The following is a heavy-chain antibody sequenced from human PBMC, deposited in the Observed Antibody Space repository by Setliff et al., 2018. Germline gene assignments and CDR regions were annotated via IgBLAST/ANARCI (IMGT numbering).Heavy chain of an antibody. V-gene: IGHV4-59*01. J-gene: IGHJ4*01. CDR1: GGSISAAS. CDR3: ARGGTYLYFDS. CDR2: VYYSGAA. Sequence: SETLSLTCTVSGGSISAASIMSWIRQPPGKGLELIVYVYYSGAAKYDTSLKSRVTMSVDTSKTQFSLKLNSMTTADTAVYYCARGGTYLYFDSWGQGTLVTVSS. D-gene: IGHD1-26*01.